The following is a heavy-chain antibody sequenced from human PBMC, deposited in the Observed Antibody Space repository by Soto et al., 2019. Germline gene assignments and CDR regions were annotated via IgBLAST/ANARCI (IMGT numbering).Heavy chain of an antibody. CDR3: ARDPGITMVRGVITYYYYYGMDV. CDR2: IWYDGSNK. D-gene: IGHD3-10*01. V-gene: IGHV3-33*01. J-gene: IGHJ6*02. Sequence: GGSLRLSCAASGFTFSSYGMDWVRQAPGKGLEWVAVIWYDGSNKYYADSVKGRFTISRDNSKNTLYLQMNSLRAEDTAVYYCARDPGITMVRGVITYYYYYGMDVWGQGTTVTVSS. CDR1: GFTFSSYG.